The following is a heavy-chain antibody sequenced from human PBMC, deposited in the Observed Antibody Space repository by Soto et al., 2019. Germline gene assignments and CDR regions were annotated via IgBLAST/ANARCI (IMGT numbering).Heavy chain of an antibody. CDR1: GFTFSDCY. CDR2: ISSSSSYT. V-gene: IGHV3-11*06. J-gene: IGHJ3*02. D-gene: IGHD3-10*01. Sequence: LGGCLRLSCAASGFTFSDCYMSWIRQAPGKGLEWVSYISSSSSYTNYADSVKGRFTISRDNAKNSLYLQMNSLRAEDTAVYYCATTQGYYGHDAFDIWGQGTMVTVSS. CDR3: ATTQGYYGHDAFDI.